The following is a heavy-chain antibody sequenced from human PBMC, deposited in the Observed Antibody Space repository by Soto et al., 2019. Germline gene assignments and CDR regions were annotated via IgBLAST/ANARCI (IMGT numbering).Heavy chain of an antibody. CDR2: IGGSGGTT. D-gene: IGHD3-10*01. V-gene: IGHV3-23*01. CDR3: AKLWFGELAPVDY. CDR1: ASTFSSYA. Sequence: PGGSLRLSCAASASTFSSYAMSWVRQAPGKGLEWVSTIGGSGGTTYYADSVKGRFTISRDNSNNTLYLQMNSLRAEDTAIYYCAKLWFGELAPVDYWGQGTLVTVSS. J-gene: IGHJ4*02.